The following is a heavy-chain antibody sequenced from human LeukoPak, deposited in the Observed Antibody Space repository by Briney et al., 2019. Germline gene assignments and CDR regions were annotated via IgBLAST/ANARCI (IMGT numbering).Heavy chain of an antibody. Sequence: GGSLRLSCAASGFTFSSSTMNWVRQAPGKGLEWVSFISSPGSTIYYADSVKGRFTISRDNAKNSLYLQMNSLRDEDTAIYYCARDTGGDRYFQSWGQGTLVTVSS. CDR3: ARDTGGDRYFQS. J-gene: IGHJ4*02. CDR2: ISSPGSTI. CDR1: GFTFSSST. V-gene: IGHV3-48*02. D-gene: IGHD3-16*01.